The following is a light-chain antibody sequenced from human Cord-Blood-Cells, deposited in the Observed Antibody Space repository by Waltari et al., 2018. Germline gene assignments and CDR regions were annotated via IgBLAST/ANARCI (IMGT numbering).Light chain of an antibody. CDR3: QQSVSTPGT. V-gene: IGKV1-39*01. J-gene: IGKJ2*02. Sequence: IEMTPPPHSLSASVGARVTITCRANQSISSYLSWYQQKPGKAPTLLINAASSLQSGVPSRFTGSGSEADFALTISSLQPEDFATYYSQQSVSTPGTFGQRTKLEI. CDR2: AAS. CDR1: QSISSY.